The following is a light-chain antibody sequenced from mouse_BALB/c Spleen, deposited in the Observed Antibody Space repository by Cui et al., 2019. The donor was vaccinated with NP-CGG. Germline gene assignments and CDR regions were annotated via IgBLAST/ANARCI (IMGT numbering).Light chain of an antibody. CDR3: ALWYSNHWV. V-gene: IGLV1*01. CDR2: GTN. Sequence: QAFGTQGSALTTSPGETVTLTCRSSTGAVTTSNYANWVQEKPDHLFTGLIGGTNNRAPGVPARFSGSLIGDKAALTITGAQTEDEAIYFCALWYSNHWVFGGGTKLTVL. CDR1: TGAVTTSNY. J-gene: IGLJ1*01.